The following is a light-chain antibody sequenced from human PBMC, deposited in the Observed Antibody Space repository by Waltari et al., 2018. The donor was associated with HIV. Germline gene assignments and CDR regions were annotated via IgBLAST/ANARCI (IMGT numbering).Light chain of an antibody. Sequence: DIQMTQSPSTLSASVGDRVTITCRASQSISSWLAWYQQKPGKATQLLIYKASSLESGVSSRFSGSGSETEFTLTISSLHPDDFATYYCQQHNSFPSFGQGTKLEI. CDR1: QSISSW. V-gene: IGKV1-5*03. J-gene: IGKJ2*01. CDR2: KAS. CDR3: QQHNSFPS.